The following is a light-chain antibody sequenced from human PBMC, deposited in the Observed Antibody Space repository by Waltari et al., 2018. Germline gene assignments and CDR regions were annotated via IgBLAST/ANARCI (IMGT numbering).Light chain of an antibody. CDR2: GAS. CDR3: QQYNDWPRT. CDR1: YNIIRY. J-gene: IGKJ1*01. V-gene: IGKV3-15*01. Sequence: EIRMTQSPATLSVSPGETANLSCRASYNIIRYLAWYQQRPGRAPRLLIYGASTRATGVPARFTGSGSGTEFTLAINSLQSEDFAVYYCQQYNDWPRTFGQGTKVEI.